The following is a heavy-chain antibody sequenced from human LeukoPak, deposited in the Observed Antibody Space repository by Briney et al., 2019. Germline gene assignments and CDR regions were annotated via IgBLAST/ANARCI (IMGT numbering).Heavy chain of an antibody. Sequence: GRSLRLSCAASGVTFSSYAMHWVRQAPGKGLEWVAVISYDGSNKYYADSVKGRFTISRDNSKNTLYLQMNSLRAEDTAVCFCARDVRAYSSGYGMDVWGKGTTVTVSS. CDR3: ARDVRAYSSGYGMDV. D-gene: IGHD6-19*01. CDR2: ISYDGSNK. V-gene: IGHV3-30*04. CDR1: GVTFSSYA. J-gene: IGHJ6*04.